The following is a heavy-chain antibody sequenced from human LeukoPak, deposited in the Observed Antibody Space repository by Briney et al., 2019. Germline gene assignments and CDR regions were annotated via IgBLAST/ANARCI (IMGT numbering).Heavy chain of an antibody. CDR1: GGSMTPYH. Sequence: SGTLSLTCTDSGGSMTPYHLGWIRQPPGKGLEWTGYIYYSGSTNYNPSLKRRATIPADTTNNQSSFRLSSATAADTASYYCAREVSGRFDYWGQGTLVTV. CDR2: IYYSGST. CDR3: AREVSGRFDY. J-gene: IGHJ4*02. V-gene: IGHV4-59*12.